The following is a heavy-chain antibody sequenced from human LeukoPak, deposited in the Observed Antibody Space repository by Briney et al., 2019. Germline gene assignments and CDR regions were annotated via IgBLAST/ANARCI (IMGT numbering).Heavy chain of an antibody. Sequence: SETLSLTCAVSGGSISSGGYSWSWIRQPPGKGLEWIGYIYHSGSTYYSPSLKSRVTISVDRSKNQFSLKLSSVTAADTAVYYCARAAFFPYYYDSSGPPGDAFDIWGQGTMVTVSS. CDR1: GGSISSGGYS. D-gene: IGHD3-22*01. V-gene: IGHV4-30-2*01. J-gene: IGHJ3*02. CDR2: IYHSGST. CDR3: ARAAFFPYYYDSSGPPGDAFDI.